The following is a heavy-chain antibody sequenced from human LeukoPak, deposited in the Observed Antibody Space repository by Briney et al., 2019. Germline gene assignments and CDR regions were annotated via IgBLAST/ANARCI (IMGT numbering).Heavy chain of an antibody. CDR3: AREEHVVWIQLWTFDY. CDR1: GYTFTGYY. CDR2: INPNSGGT. V-gene: IGHV1-2*02. D-gene: IGHD5-18*01. J-gene: IGHJ4*02. Sequence: VASVQVSCKSSGYTFTGYYMHWVRPAPGQGLEGMGWINPNSGGTNYAQKFRGRVTMTRDTSISPAYMELSRLRSDDTAVYYCAREEHVVWIQLWTFDYWGQGTLVTVSS.